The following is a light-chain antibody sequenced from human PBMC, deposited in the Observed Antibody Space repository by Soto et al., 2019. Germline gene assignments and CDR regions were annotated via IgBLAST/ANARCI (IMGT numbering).Light chain of an antibody. CDR3: QHYNSYSEA. J-gene: IGKJ1*01. Sequence: IQMTKCPSSLSASVGDRLTIACRASQGIRNELGWYQQKTGKAPKLLIYAASTLQSGVPSRFSGSGSGTEFTLTISSLQPDDFATYYCQHYNSYSEAFGQGTKV. CDR1: QGIRNE. V-gene: IGKV1-17*01. CDR2: AAS.